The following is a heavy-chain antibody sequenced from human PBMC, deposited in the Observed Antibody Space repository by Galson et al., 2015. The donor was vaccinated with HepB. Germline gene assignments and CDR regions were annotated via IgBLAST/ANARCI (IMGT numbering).Heavy chain of an antibody. CDR1: GYTFTSYD. CDR3: ARHPGEEYYDFWSGYYRTTWFDP. Sequence: SVKVSCKASGYTFTSYDINWVRQATGQGLEWMGWMNPNSGNTGYAQKFQGRVTMTRNTSISTAYMELSSLRSEDTAVYYCARHPGEEYYDFWSGYYRTTWFDPWGQGTLVTVSS. V-gene: IGHV1-8*01. CDR2: MNPNSGNT. J-gene: IGHJ5*02. D-gene: IGHD3-3*01.